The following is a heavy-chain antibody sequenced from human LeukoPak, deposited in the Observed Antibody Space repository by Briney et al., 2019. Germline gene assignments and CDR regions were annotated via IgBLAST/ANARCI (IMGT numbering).Heavy chain of an antibody. D-gene: IGHD1-26*01. V-gene: IGHV1-18*01. CDR2: ITTYNGDT. CDR3: ARVTLKSTTTRFTLAGDYFDY. J-gene: IGHJ4*02. CDR1: GYTFTSYG. Sequence: GASVKVSCKASGYTFTSYGITWARQAPGQGLEWMGWITTYNGDTNYAQNLQGRVTMTTDTSTSTAYMDLRSLRSDDTAVYYCARVTLKSTTTRFTLAGDYFDYWGQGTLVTVSS.